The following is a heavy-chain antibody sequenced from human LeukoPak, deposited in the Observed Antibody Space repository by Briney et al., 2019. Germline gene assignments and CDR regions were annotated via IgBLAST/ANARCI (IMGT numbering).Heavy chain of an antibody. CDR2: IKQDGSEK. Sequence: GGSLRLSCAASGFTVSSNYMSWVRQAPGKGLEWVANIKQDGSEKYYVDSVKGRFTISRDNAKNSLYLQMNSLRAEDTAVYYCARDGAVAGAFDIWGQGTMVTVSS. CDR3: ARDGAVAGAFDI. V-gene: IGHV3-7*01. J-gene: IGHJ3*02. CDR1: GFTVSSNY. D-gene: IGHD6-19*01.